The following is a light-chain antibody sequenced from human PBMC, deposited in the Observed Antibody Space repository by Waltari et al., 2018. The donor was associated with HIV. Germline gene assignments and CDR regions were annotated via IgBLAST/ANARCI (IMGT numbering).Light chain of an antibody. CDR1: SGSIASYY. CDR3: QSYDSNNVL. Sequence: NFMLTQPHSVSESPGKTVIISCSRSSGSIASYYVQWYQQRPGSSPTTVIYEDNQRPSGVPDRFSGSIDSSSNSASLTISGLKTEDEADYYCQSYDSNNVLFGGGTKLTVL. V-gene: IGLV6-57*01. CDR2: EDN. J-gene: IGLJ2*01.